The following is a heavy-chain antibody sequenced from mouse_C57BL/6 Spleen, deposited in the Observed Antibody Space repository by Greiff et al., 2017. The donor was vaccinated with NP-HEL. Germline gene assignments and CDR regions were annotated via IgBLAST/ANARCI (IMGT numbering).Heavy chain of an antibody. CDR1: GYTFTSYW. D-gene: IGHD2-10*02. V-gene: IGHV1-64*01. Sequence: QVQLQQPGAELVKPGASVKLSCKASGYTFTSYWMHWVKQRPGQGLEWIGMIHPTSGSTNYNEKFKSKATLTVDKSSSTAYMQLSSLTSEDSAVYYCARRYGNYVYFDVWGTGTTVTVSS. CDR2: IHPTSGST. J-gene: IGHJ1*03. CDR3: ARRYGNYVYFDV.